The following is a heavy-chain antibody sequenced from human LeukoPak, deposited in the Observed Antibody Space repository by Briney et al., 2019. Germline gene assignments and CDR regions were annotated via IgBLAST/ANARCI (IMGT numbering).Heavy chain of an antibody. V-gene: IGHV4-59*11. Sequence: SETLSLTCTVSGGSISSHCWSWIRQPPGKGLEWIGYIYYSGSTNYNPSLKSRVTISVDTSKHQFSLKLSSVTAADTAVYYCARAYYDFWSGYSQDSYYYYYYMDVWGKGTTVTVSS. J-gene: IGHJ6*03. CDR1: GGSISSHC. CDR2: IYYSGST. CDR3: ARAYYDFWSGYSQDSYYYYYYMDV. D-gene: IGHD3-3*01.